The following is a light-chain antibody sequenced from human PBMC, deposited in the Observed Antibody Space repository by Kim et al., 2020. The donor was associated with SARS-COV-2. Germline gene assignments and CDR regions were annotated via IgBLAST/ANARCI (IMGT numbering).Light chain of an antibody. Sequence: QSVVTQPASVSGSPGQSITISCTGTYNDVGSYNYISWYQQHPGKAPKLMISEVTKRPSGVSNRFSGSKSGNTASLTVSGLQAEDEADYYCCSYAGSATWVFGGGTQLTVL. CDR2: EVT. CDR3: CSYAGSATWV. CDR1: YNDVGSYNY. J-gene: IGLJ3*02. V-gene: IGLV2-23*02.